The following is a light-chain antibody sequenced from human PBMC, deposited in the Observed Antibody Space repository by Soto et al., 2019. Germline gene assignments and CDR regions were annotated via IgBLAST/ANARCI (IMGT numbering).Light chain of an antibody. Sequence: DFQMTQSPSSLSASVGDRVTITCRTSQGISNYLAWYQQKPGKSPKLLIFGASTLQSGVPSRFSGSGSGTDFALTISGLQPEDVATYYCQQYGGVPYTFGQGTKLEIK. CDR1: QGISNY. CDR2: GAS. V-gene: IGKV1-27*01. J-gene: IGKJ2*01. CDR3: QQYGGVPYT.